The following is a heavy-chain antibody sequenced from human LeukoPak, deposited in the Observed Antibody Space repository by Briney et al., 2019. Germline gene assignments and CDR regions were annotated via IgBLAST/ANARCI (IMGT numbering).Heavy chain of an antibody. J-gene: IGHJ5*02. CDR3: ARGAMGNDYRKEDWFDP. Sequence: SETLSLTCTVSGGSISSGSYYWSCIRQPPGKGLEWIGYIYYSGSTNYNPSLKSRVTISVDTSKNQFSLKLSSVTAADTAVYYCARGAMGNDYRKEDWFDPWGQGTLVTVSS. V-gene: IGHV4-61*01. CDR2: IYYSGST. CDR1: GGSISSGSYY. D-gene: IGHD4-11*01.